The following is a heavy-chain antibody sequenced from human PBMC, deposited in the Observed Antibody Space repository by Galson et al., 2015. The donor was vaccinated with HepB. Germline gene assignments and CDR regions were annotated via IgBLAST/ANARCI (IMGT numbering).Heavy chain of an antibody. Sequence: SLRLSCAASGFTFSSSWMSWVRQAPGKGLEWVANIKQDGSEKYYVDSVKGRFTISRDNAKNSLYLRMNSLRAEDTAVYYCARDIAAAGTYFDYWGQGTLVTVSS. D-gene: IGHD6-13*01. J-gene: IGHJ4*02. V-gene: IGHV3-7*03. CDR3: ARDIAAAGTYFDY. CDR1: GFTFSSSW. CDR2: IKQDGSEK.